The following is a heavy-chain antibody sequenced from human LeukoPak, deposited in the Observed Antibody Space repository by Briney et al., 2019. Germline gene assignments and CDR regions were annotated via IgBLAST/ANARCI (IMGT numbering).Heavy chain of an antibody. Sequence: NAGESLKISCQGSGDSFTTYWIGWVRQMPGKGLEWMGIIYLGDSDTRYSPSFQGQVTISADKSINTAYLQWSSLKASDTAMYYCVRHRNWNYDYWGQGTLVTVSS. V-gene: IGHV5-51*01. D-gene: IGHD1-1*01. CDR2: IYLGDSDT. CDR1: GDSFTTYW. CDR3: VRHRNWNYDY. J-gene: IGHJ4*02.